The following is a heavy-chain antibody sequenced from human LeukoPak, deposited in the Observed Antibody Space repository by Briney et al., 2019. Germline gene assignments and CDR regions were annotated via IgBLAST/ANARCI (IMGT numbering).Heavy chain of an antibody. J-gene: IGHJ4*02. Sequence: SETLSLTCAVYGGSFSGYYWSWIRQPPGKGLEWIGSIYYSGSTYYNPSLKSRVTISVDTSKNQFSLKLSSVTAADTAVYYCARDPPHCSGGSCYPNYFDYWGQGTLVTVSS. CDR1: GGSFSGYY. D-gene: IGHD2-15*01. CDR3: ARDPPHCSGGSCYPNYFDY. V-gene: IGHV4-34*01. CDR2: IYYSGST.